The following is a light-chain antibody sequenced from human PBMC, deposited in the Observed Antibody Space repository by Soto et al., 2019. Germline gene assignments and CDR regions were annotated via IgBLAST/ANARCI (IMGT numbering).Light chain of an antibody. V-gene: IGLV2-8*01. J-gene: IGLJ1*01. Sequence: QSALTQPPSASGSPGQSVTISCTGTSSDVGGYTYVSWYQQHPGKAPKLMIYEVSKRPSGVPDRFSGSKSGNTASLTVSGLQAEDEADYYCSSYAGRNHPYFFGTGTKVPV. CDR3: SSYAGRNHPYF. CDR2: EVS. CDR1: SSDVGGYTY.